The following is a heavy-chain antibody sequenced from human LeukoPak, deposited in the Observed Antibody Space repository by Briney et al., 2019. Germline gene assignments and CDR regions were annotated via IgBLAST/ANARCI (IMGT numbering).Heavy chain of an antibody. CDR2: IRSKAYGGTT. D-gene: IGHD5-12*01. Sequence: PGGSLRLSRTASGFTFGDYAMSWVRQAPGKGLEWVGFIRSKAYGGTTEYAASVKGRFTISRDDSKSIAYLQMNSLKTEDTAVYYCTRVRYDAWGDYWGQGTLVTVSS. CDR1: GFTFGDYA. V-gene: IGHV3-49*04. CDR3: TRVRYDAWGDY. J-gene: IGHJ4*02.